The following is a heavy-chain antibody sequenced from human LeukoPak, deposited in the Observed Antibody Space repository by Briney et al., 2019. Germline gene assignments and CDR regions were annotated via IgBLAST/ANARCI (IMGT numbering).Heavy chain of an antibody. J-gene: IGHJ4*02. CDR1: GGSISIYY. CDR2: IYDSGST. V-gene: IGHV4-59*08. Sequence: ASETLSLTCTVSGGSISIYYWSWTRQPPGKGLEWIGYIYDSGSTNYNPSLKSRVTISVDTSKNQFSLKLSSVTAADTAVYYCAKHGTDSSGFYYRNFDYWGQGTLVTVSS. CDR3: AKHGTDSSGFYYRNFDY. D-gene: IGHD3-22*01.